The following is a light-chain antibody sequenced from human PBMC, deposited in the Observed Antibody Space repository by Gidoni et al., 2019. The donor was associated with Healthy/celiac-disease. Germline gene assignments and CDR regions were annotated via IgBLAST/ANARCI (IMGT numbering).Light chain of an antibody. Sequence: ELVLTQSPGTLSWSPGERATLSCSASQSVSSSYLAWYQQKPGQAPRLLIYGASSRATGIPDRFSGSGSGTDFTLTISRLEPEDFAVYYCQQYGSSRGFTFGPGTKVDIK. CDR1: QSVSSSY. J-gene: IGKJ3*01. V-gene: IGKV3-20*01. CDR2: GAS. CDR3: QQYGSSRGFT.